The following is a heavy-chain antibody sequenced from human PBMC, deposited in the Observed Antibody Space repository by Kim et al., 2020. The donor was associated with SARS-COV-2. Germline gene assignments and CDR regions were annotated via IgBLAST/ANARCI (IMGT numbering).Heavy chain of an antibody. CDR3: ASNLLTTVTPTVGY. D-gene: IGHD4-17*01. Sequence: GGSLRLSCAASGFTFSSYAMHWVRQAPGKGLEWVAVISYDGSNKYYADSVKGRFTISRDNSKNTLYLQMNSLRAEDTAVYYCASNLLTTVTPTVGYWGQG. CDR1: GFTFSSYA. V-gene: IGHV3-30*04. CDR2: ISYDGSNK. J-gene: IGHJ4*02.